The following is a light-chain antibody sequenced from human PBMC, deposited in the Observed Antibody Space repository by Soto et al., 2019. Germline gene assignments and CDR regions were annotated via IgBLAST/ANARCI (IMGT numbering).Light chain of an antibody. Sequence: DIQMTQSPSSLSASVGDRVTITCRASQGIRNYLAWYQQKPGKVPKLLIYAASTLQPGVPSRFSGSGSGTDFTLTISSLQSEDVATYYCQKYNSAPWTFGQGTKVEIK. J-gene: IGKJ1*01. CDR3: QKYNSAPWT. CDR2: AAS. V-gene: IGKV1-27*01. CDR1: QGIRNY.